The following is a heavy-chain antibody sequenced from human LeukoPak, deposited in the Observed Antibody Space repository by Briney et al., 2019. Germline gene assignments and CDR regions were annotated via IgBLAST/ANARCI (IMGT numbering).Heavy chain of an antibody. D-gene: IGHD3-22*01. Sequence: APVKVSCKASGGTFSSYAIGWVRQAPGQGLEWMGRIIPILGIANYAQKFQGRVTMTRNTSISTAYMELSSLRSVDTAVYYCARDHYYDSSGFENLFDYWGQGTLVTVSS. CDR3: ARDHYYDSSGFENLFDY. V-gene: IGHV1-69*04. CDR2: IIPILGIA. J-gene: IGHJ4*02. CDR1: GGTFSSYA.